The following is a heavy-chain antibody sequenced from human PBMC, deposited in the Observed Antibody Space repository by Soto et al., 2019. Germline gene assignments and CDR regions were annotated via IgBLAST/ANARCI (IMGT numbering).Heavy chain of an antibody. CDR3: ARDLADVYCSGGSCSGKLDAFDI. V-gene: IGHV1-18*01. CDR1: GYTFTSYG. Sequence: GASVKVSCKASGYTFTSYGISWVRQAPGQGLEWMGWISAYNGNTNYAQKLQGRVTMTTDTSTSTAYMELRSLRSDDTAVYYCARDLADVYCSGGSCSGKLDAFDIWGQGTMVTVSS. J-gene: IGHJ3*02. CDR2: ISAYNGNT. D-gene: IGHD2-15*01.